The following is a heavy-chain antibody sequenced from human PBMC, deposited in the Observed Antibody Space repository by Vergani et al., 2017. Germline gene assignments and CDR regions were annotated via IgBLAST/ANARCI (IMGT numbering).Heavy chain of an antibody. Sequence: QVQLVESGGGVVQPGGSLRLSCAASGFTFSNYGMHWVRQAPGKGLEWVAFIRYDGSNKYYADSVKGRFTISRDTSKTTLYLQMNSLRAEDTAVYYCAKDLEARGYSYGLLDYWGQGTLVTVSS. CDR1: GFTFSNYG. J-gene: IGHJ4*02. V-gene: IGHV3-30*02. D-gene: IGHD5-18*01. CDR2: IRYDGSNK. CDR3: AKDLEARGYSYGLLDY.